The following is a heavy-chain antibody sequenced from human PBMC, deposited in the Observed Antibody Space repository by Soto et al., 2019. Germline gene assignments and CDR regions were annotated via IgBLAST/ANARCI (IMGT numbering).Heavy chain of an antibody. CDR2: IYPGDSDT. Sequence: PGESLKISCKGYGYDFMTYWIGWARQMPGKGLELMGIIYPGDSDTRYRPSFQGEVTISADKSVNTAYLQWSSLKASDTAMYYCARSVGPEYYFHYWGQGTQVTVSS. V-gene: IGHV5-51*01. J-gene: IGHJ4*02. CDR1: GYDFMTYW. CDR3: ARSVGPEYYFHY.